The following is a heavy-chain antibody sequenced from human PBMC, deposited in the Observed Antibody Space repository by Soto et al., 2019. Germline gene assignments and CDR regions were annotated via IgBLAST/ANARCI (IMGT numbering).Heavy chain of an antibody. J-gene: IGHJ2*01. CDR1: GFTFSSYA. V-gene: IGHV3-23*01. CDR2: ISRSAGST. D-gene: IGHD2-21*01. CDR3: AKDCGPPGTRDWYFDP. Sequence: EVQLLESGGGLVQPGGSLRLSCAASGFTFSSYAMSWVRQAPGKGLEWVSGISRSAGSTYYPDSVKGRFTISRDNSKKQPSPPMNSLRVEDPAGYYCAKDCGPPGTRDWYFDPWGRGTLVTVSS.